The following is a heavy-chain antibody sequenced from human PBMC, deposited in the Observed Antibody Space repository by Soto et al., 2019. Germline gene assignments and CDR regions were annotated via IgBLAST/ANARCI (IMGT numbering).Heavy chain of an antibody. J-gene: IGHJ6*02. V-gene: IGHV1-69*13. CDR2: IMPIFRTP. CDR3: ARDKDRQQLGGNYYYILDV. Sequence: SVKVSCKASGGTFSNSAISWVRQAPGQRLEWMGGIMPIFRTPDYAQKFQGRVTITADESTSTAYMELSGLRSDDTAVYYCARDKDRQQLGGNYYYILDVWGQGTTVTVSS. CDR1: GGTFSNSA. D-gene: IGHD3-3*02.